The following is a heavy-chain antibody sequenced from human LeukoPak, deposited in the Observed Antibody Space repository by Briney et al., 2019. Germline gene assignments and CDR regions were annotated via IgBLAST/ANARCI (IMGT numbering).Heavy chain of an antibody. J-gene: IGHJ6*03. V-gene: IGHV3-23*01. CDR2: ISGSGSST. CDR1: GFTFSSYA. D-gene: IGHD6-13*01. Sequence: PGGSLRLSCAASGFTFSSYAMSWVRQAPGKGLEWVSAISGSGSSTYYADSVKGRFTISRDNSKNTLYLQMDSLRAEDTAVYYCARGGWYSSSWSHMDVWGKGTTVTVSS. CDR3: ARGGWYSSSWSHMDV.